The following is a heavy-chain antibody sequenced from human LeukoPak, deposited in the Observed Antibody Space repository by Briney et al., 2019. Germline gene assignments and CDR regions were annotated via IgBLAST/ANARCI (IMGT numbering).Heavy chain of an antibody. CDR3: ARFYHDSFDI. D-gene: IGHD2-2*01. Sequence: GGSLRLSCAASGFTFSSYAMSWVRQAPGKGLEWVSYISSSGTTIYYADSVKGRFTISRDNAKNSLYLQMNSLRAEDTAVYYCARFYHDSFDIWGQGTMVTVSS. CDR1: GFTFSSYA. CDR2: ISSSGTTI. J-gene: IGHJ3*02. V-gene: IGHV3-48*04.